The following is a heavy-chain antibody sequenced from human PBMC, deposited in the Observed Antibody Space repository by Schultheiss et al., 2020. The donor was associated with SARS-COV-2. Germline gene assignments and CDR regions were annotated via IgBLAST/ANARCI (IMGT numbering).Heavy chain of an antibody. CDR3: ARDGETGYYFDY. Sequence: GESLKISCAASGSTFSGYWMNWVRQAPGKGLVWVSRINSDGSTRDYADSVKGRFTISRDNAKNSLYVQMNSLRAEDTAVYYCARDGETGYYFDYWGQGTLVTVSS. V-gene: IGHV3-74*01. D-gene: IGHD3-9*01. J-gene: IGHJ4*02. CDR1: GSTFSGYW. CDR2: INSDGSTR.